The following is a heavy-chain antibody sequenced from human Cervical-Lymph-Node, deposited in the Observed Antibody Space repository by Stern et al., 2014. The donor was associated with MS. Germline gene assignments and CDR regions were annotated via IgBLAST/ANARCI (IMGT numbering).Heavy chain of an antibody. CDR2: VNANGGSA. D-gene: IGHD5/OR15-5a*01. J-gene: IGHJ6*02. CDR3: ATLYDSSGNYGMEV. V-gene: IGHV1-46*01. CDR1: GYTFIRYY. Sequence: VHLVESGAQVKKPGASVKVSCKGTGYTFIRYYIHWVRQAPGHGLEWMGIVNANGGSARYAQKFQGRVTMASDTSTSTVSMELSSLRSEDTAVYYCATLYDSSGNYGMEVWGQGTTVIVSS.